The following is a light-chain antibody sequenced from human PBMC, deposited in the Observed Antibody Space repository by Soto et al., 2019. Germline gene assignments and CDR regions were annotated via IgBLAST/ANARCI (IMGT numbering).Light chain of an antibody. V-gene: IGKV3-20*01. J-gene: IGKJ5*01. CDR3: QHFGGTTFT. CDR2: GAS. CDR1: QSVSSSY. Sequence: VLTQSPGPLSLSPGEGATLSCRASQSVSSSYIAWYQQRPGQTPSLLIYGASTRATGIPDRFSGSGSGTHFTLTISRLEPGDFAVYYCQHFGGTTFTFGQGTRLEIK.